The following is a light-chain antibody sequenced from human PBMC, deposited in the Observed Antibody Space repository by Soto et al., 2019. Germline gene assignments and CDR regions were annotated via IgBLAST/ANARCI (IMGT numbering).Light chain of an antibody. CDR2: KAS. V-gene: IGKV1-5*03. CDR3: QQHDSYSWT. CDR1: QSINIW. Sequence: DIQMTQSPSTLSASVGDRVTITCRASQSINIWLAWYQQKPGKAPKLLIYKASTLESGVPSRFSGSGSGTEFTLTISSLQPDDFATYYCQQHDSYSWTFGQGTKVDIK. J-gene: IGKJ1*01.